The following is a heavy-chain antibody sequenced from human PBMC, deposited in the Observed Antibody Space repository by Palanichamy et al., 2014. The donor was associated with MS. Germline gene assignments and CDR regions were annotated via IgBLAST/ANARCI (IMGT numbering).Heavy chain of an antibody. J-gene: IGHJ4*02. CDR1: GYTFTGYY. CDR2: INPNSGGT. Sequence: QVQLVQSGAEVKKPGASVKVSCKASGYTFTGYYMHWVRQAPGQGLEWMGWINPNSGGTNYAQKFQGWVTMTRDTSISTVYMELSRLRSDDTAVYYCARTQFRNKYYDILTGYRSYYFDYWGQGTLVTVSS. V-gene: IGHV1-2*04. CDR3: ARTQFRNKYYDILTGYRSYYFDY. D-gene: IGHD3-9*01.